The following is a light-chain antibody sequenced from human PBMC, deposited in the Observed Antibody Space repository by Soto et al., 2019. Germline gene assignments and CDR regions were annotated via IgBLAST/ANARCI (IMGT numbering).Light chain of an antibody. CDR2: SVS. Sequence: QSVLTQPASVSGSPGQSITISCSGSSSDIGAYNHVAWFQQFPGKTPKLVIYSVSDRPSGVSYRFSGSKSGNTASLTISGLQADDEADYYCISYTVSRSYVFGTGTKLTV. CDR3: ISYTVSRSYV. V-gene: IGLV2-14*01. J-gene: IGLJ1*01. CDR1: SSDIGAYNH.